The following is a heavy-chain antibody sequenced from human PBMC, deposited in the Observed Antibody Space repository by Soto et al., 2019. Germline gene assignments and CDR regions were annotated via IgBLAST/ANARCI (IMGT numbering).Heavy chain of an antibody. CDR2: IKQDGSEK. D-gene: IGHD3-10*01. Sequence: GGSLRLSCAASGFTFSSYWMSWVRQAPGKGLEWVANIKQDGSEKYYVDSVEGRFTISRDNAKNSLYLQMNSLRAEDTAVYYCARDRFGDIYYYYYGMDVWGQGTTVTVAS. V-gene: IGHV3-7*05. J-gene: IGHJ6*02. CDR3: ARDRFGDIYYYYYGMDV. CDR1: GFTFSSYW.